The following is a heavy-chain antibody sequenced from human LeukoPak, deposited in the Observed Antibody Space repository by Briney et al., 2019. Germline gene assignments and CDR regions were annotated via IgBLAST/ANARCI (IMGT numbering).Heavy chain of an antibody. J-gene: IGHJ4*02. Sequence: SGPTLVKPTQTPTLTCTFSGFSLSTSGVGVGWIRQPPGKALEWLALIYWNDDKRYSPSLKSRLAITKDTSKNQVVLTMTNMDPVDTATYYCAHLYCSGGSCYPWYFDYWGQGTLVTVSS. D-gene: IGHD2-15*01. CDR3: AHLYCSGGSCYPWYFDY. CDR1: GFSLSTSGVG. CDR2: IYWNDDK. V-gene: IGHV2-5*01.